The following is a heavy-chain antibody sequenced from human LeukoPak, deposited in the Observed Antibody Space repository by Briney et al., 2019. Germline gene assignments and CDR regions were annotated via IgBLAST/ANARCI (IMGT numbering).Heavy chain of an antibody. J-gene: IGHJ4*02. V-gene: IGHV4-59*12. CDR2: IYYSGST. D-gene: IGHD3-9*01. Sequence: SETLSLTCTVSGGSISSYYWSWIRQPPGKGLEWIGYIYYSGSTNYNPSLKSRVTISVDTSKNQFSLKVSSVTAADTAIYYCARDLSFDWFPYYFDYWGQGILVTVSS. CDR1: GGSISSYY. CDR3: ARDLSFDWFPYYFDY.